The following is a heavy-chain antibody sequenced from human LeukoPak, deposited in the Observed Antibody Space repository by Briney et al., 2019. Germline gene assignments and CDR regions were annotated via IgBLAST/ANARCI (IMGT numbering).Heavy chain of an antibody. CDR1: GGSISSYY. Sequence: HPSETLSLTCTVSGGSISSYYWSWIRQPPGKGLEWVSAISGSGGSTYYADSVKGRFTISRDNSKNTLYLQMNSLRAEDTAVYYCAKTPVDPRGLLWFGELLRFDYWGQGTLVTVSS. D-gene: IGHD3-10*01. CDR2: ISGSGGST. V-gene: IGHV3-23*01. CDR3: AKTPVDPRGLLWFGELLRFDY. J-gene: IGHJ4*02.